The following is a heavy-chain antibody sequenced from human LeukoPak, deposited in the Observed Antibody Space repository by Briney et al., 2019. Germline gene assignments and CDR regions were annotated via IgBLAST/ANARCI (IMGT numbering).Heavy chain of an antibody. V-gene: IGHV1-8*01. Sequence: ASVKVSCKASGYAFTSYDINWVRQASGQGLEWMGWMNPNSGNTASAQKFQGRVTMTTNTSISTAYMELTGLRSEDTAMYFCARKGLLGSGKPWFDPWGQGTLVTVSS. CDR1: GYAFTSYD. J-gene: IGHJ5*02. D-gene: IGHD2-15*01. CDR3: ARKGLLGSGKPWFDP. CDR2: MNPNSGNT.